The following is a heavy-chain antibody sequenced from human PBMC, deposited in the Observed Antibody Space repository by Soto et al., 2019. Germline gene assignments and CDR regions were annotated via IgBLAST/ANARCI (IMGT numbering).Heavy chain of an antibody. Sequence: VQLLESGGGLVQPGGSLRLSCAASGFTFSNYVMTWVRQAPGEGLEWVSAISGTGYNTFYADSVKGRFTISRDNSRNTVYLQMNSLTAEDAAVYYCTKSDFIWGKNSNYFFDCWGQGTLVTVSS. CDR1: GFTFSNYV. J-gene: IGHJ4*02. CDR2: ISGTGYNT. D-gene: IGHD3-16*01. V-gene: IGHV3-23*01. CDR3: TKSDFIWGKNSNYFFDC.